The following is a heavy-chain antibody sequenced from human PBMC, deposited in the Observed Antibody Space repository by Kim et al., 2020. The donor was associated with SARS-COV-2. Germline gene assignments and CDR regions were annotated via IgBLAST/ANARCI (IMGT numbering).Heavy chain of an antibody. Sequence: SETLSLTCAVYGGSFSGYYWSWIRQPPGKGLEWIGEINHSGSTNYNPSLKSRVTISVDTSKNQFSLKLSSVTAADTAVYYCARRNYYDSSGYYNYWGQGTLVTVSS. CDR1: GGSFSGYY. J-gene: IGHJ4*02. V-gene: IGHV4-34*01. CDR2: INHSGST. D-gene: IGHD3-22*01. CDR3: ARRNYYDSSGYYNY.